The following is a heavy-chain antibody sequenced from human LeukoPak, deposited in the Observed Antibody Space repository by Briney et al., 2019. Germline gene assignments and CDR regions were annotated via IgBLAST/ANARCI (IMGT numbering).Heavy chain of an antibody. J-gene: IGHJ4*02. Sequence: SETLSLTCTVSGGSISSYYWSWIRQPPGKGLEWIGYIYYSGSTNYNPSLKSRVTISVDTSKNQFSLKLSSVTAADTAVYYCARLGKYSSSIDYWGQGTLVTVSS. CDR1: GGSISSYY. V-gene: IGHV4-59*01. CDR2: IYYSGST. CDR3: ARLGKYSSSIDY. D-gene: IGHD6-13*01.